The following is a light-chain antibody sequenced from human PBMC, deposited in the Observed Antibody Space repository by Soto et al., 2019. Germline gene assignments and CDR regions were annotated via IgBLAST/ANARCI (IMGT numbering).Light chain of an antibody. CDR1: QSVSSN. V-gene: IGKV3-15*01. Sequence: EIVMTQSPATLSVSPGERATLSCIASQSVSSNLAWYQQKPGQAPRLLIYGASTRATGIPARFSGSGSGTEFTLTISSLQSEDFAVYYCQQYNNWPPEITFGQGTRLEIK. CDR3: QQYNNWPPEIT. CDR2: GAS. J-gene: IGKJ5*01.